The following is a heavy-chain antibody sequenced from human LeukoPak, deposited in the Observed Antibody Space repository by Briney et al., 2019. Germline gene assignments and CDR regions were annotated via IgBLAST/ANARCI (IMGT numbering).Heavy chain of an antibody. V-gene: IGHV3-23*01. Sequence: GGSLRLSCAASGFTFSSYAMSWVRQAPGKGLEWVSAISGSGGSTYYADSVKGRFTISRDNSKNTLYLQMNSLRAEDTAVYYCAKETAGSHDSSGYMDYWGQGTLVTVSS. CDR2: ISGSGGST. J-gene: IGHJ4*02. CDR3: AKETAGSHDSSGYMDY. D-gene: IGHD3-22*01. CDR1: GFTFSSYA.